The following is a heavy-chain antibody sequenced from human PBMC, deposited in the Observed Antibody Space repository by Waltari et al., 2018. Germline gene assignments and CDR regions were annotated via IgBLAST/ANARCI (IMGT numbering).Heavy chain of an antibody. V-gene: IGHV3-21*01. CDR3: ARDKKGGYPTTARGYYGMDV. CDR2: ISSSSSYI. Sequence: EVQLVESGGGLVKPGGSLRLSCAASGFTFSSYSMNWVRQAPGKGLEWVSSISSSSSYIYYADSVKGRFTISRDNAKNSLYLQMNSLRAEDTAVYYCARDKKGGYPTTARGYYGMDVWGQGTTVTVSS. J-gene: IGHJ6*02. CDR1: GFTFSSYS. D-gene: IGHD1-26*01.